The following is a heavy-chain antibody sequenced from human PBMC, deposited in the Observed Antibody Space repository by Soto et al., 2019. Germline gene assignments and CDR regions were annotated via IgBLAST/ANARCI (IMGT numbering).Heavy chain of an antibody. J-gene: IGHJ6*02. D-gene: IGHD2-15*01. V-gene: IGHV5-51*01. CDR2: IYPGDSDI. CDR3: ARQLPYGGNSYYGMDV. Sequence: PGESVKISCKGSGFSFTSYWIGWVRQMPGKGLEWMGIIYPGDSDIRYSPSFQGQVTISADKSISTAYLQWSGLKASDTAIYYCARQLPYGGNSYYGMDVWGQGTTVTVSS. CDR1: GFSFTSYW.